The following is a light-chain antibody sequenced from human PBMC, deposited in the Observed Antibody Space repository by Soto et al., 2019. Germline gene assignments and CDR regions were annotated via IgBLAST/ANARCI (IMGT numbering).Light chain of an antibody. CDR3: QQYGYSSSYT. CDR2: GAS. CDR1: QSVRSSY. J-gene: IGKJ2*01. Sequence: EIVLTQSPGTLSLSPGDRATFSCRASQSVRSSYLAWYQQRPGQPPRLLIYGASSRATGIPDRFSGSGSGTDFTLTISSLEPEDFAVYYCQQYGYSSSYTFGQGTKLEIE. V-gene: IGKV3-20*01.